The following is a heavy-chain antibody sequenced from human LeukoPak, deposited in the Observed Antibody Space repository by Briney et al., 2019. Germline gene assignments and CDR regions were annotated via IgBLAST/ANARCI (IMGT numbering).Heavy chain of an antibody. CDR2: INPSGGST. V-gene: IGHV1-46*01. Sequence: ASVKVSCKASGYTFTSYFMYWVRQAPGQGLEWMGIINPSGGSTSYAQKFQGRVTMTGDMPTSTVYMELSSLRSEDTAVYYCAFSSYYLQGNYYYMDVWGKGTTVTVSS. CDR1: GYTFTSYF. J-gene: IGHJ6*03. CDR3: AFSSYYLQGNYYYMDV. D-gene: IGHD1-26*01.